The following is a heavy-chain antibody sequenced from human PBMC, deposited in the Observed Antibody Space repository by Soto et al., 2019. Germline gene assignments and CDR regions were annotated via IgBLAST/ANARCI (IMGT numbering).Heavy chain of an antibody. D-gene: IGHD2-2*01. Sequence: GGSLRLSCAASGFTFSSYWMSWVRQAPGKGLEWVANIKQDGSKKYYVDSVKGRFTISRDNAKNSLYLQMNSLRAEDTAVYYCARDYEYCSSTSCYDAFDIWGQGTMVTVSS. CDR1: GFTFSSYW. J-gene: IGHJ3*02. CDR2: IKQDGSKK. CDR3: ARDYEYCSSTSCYDAFDI. V-gene: IGHV3-7*01.